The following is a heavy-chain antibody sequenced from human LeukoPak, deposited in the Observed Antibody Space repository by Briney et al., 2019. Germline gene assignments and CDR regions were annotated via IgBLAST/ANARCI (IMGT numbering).Heavy chain of an antibody. CDR1: GGSISSGGYY. CDR3: ASSYYDFWSGYYPNSAIDY. CDR2: IYYSGST. Sequence: PSETLSLTCTVSGGSISSGGYYWSWIRQHPGKGLEWIGYIYYSGSTYYNPSLKSRVTISVDTSKNQFSLKLSSVTAADTAVYYCASSYYDFWSGYYPNSAIDYWGQGTLVTVSS. D-gene: IGHD3-3*01. V-gene: IGHV4-30-4*08. J-gene: IGHJ4*02.